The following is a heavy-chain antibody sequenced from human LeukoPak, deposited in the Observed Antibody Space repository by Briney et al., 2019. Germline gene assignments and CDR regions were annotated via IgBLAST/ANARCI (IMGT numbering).Heavy chain of an antibody. CDR2: IYSAGDT. CDR3: AREGGTDYGDYLRY. Sequence: GFLGLSRGSFWVTVRWPLLELGRQSSGKGAGWVSVIYSAGDTFSADSVKGRFTISRDNSKNTVYLQMNSLRAEDTAVYYCAREGGTDYGDYLRYWGQGTLVTVSS. D-gene: IGHD4-17*01. J-gene: IGHJ4*02. V-gene: IGHV3-53*01. CDR1: WVTVRWPL.